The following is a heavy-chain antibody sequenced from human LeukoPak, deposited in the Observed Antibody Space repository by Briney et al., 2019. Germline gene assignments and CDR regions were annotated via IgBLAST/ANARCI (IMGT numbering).Heavy chain of an antibody. CDR2: ISSSGSTI. J-gene: IGHJ5*02. V-gene: IGHV3-11*01. Sequence: GGSLRLSCAASGFTFSDYYMSWIRQAPGKGLEWVSYISSSGSTIYYADSVKGRFTISRDNAKNSLYLQMNSLRAEDTAVYYCAGDKDDYGSGNHWFDPWGQGTLVTVSS. CDR3: AGDKDDYGSGNHWFDP. D-gene: IGHD3-10*01. CDR1: GFTFSDYY.